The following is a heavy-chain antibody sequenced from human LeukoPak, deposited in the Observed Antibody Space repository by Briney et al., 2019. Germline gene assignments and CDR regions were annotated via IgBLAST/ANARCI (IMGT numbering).Heavy chain of an antibody. J-gene: IGHJ4*02. CDR3: ARGYYDSWFYFDY. CDR2: LNSDGSST. D-gene: IGHD3-3*01. V-gene: IGHV3-74*01. CDR1: GFTFSSYW. Sequence: PGGSLRLSCAASGFTFSSYWMYWVRHAPGKGLVWVSRLNSDGSSTNYAESVRGRFTISRDNAKNTLYLQMNSLRAEDTAVYYCARGYYDSWFYFDYWGQGNLVTVSS.